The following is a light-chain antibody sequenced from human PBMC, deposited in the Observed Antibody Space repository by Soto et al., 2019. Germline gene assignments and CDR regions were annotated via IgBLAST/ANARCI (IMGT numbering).Light chain of an antibody. CDR2: EVN. Sequence: SALTQPASVSGSPGQSITISCTGTSSIVGSYKLVSWYQQHPGKAPKLMIFEVNKRPSGVSNRFSGSKSGNTASLTISGLKVEDEADYYCCSSGGSPTYVFGTGTKVTVL. CDR3: CSSGGSPTYV. CDR1: SSIVGSYKL. V-gene: IGLV2-23*02. J-gene: IGLJ1*01.